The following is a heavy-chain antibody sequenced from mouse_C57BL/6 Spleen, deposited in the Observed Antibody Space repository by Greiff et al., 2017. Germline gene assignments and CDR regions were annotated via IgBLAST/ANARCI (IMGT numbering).Heavy chain of an antibody. D-gene: IGHD1-1*01. Sequence: VKLMESGPGLVQPSQSLSITCTVSGFSLTSYGVHWVRPSPGKGLEWLGVKWSGGSTDYNAAFISRLSISKDNSNSQVFFRMNSLQADDTALCYCTRMSGSSSDYAMDYWGQGTSVPVSS. CDR3: TRMSGSSSDYAMDY. V-gene: IGHV2-2*01. J-gene: IGHJ4*01. CDR1: GFSLTSYG. CDR2: KWSGGST.